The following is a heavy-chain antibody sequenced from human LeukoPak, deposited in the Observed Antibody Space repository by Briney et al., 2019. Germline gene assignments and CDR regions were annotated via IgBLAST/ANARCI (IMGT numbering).Heavy chain of an antibody. CDR2: ITSDGSST. D-gene: IGHD5-12*01. Sequence: PGGSLRLSCAASQFTFSSYWMHWVRQAPGKGLVWVSFITSDGSSTSYADYVKGRFTISRDNAENMLYLQMNSLRAEDTAVYYCARDGSLPDYWGQGTLVTVSS. J-gene: IGHJ4*02. CDR1: QFTFSSYW. V-gene: IGHV3-74*01. CDR3: ARDGSLPDY.